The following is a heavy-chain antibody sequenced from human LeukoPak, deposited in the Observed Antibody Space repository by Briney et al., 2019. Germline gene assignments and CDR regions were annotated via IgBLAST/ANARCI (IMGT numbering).Heavy chain of an antibody. D-gene: IGHD3-3*01. Sequence: SETLSLTCTVSGGSISSSSYYWGWIRQPPGKGLEWIGSIYYSGSTYYNPSLKSRVTISVDTSKNQFSLKLSSVTAADTAVYYCARDGGSDYDFWSGGWFDPWGQGTLVTVSS. J-gene: IGHJ5*02. CDR1: GGSISSSSYY. CDR2: IYYSGST. V-gene: IGHV4-39*07. CDR3: ARDGGSDYDFWSGGWFDP.